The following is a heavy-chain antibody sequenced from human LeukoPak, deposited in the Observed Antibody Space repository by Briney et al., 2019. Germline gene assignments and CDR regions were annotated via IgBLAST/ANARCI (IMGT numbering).Heavy chain of an antibody. Sequence: PGRSLRLSCAASGFTFSSYAMHWVRQAPGKGLEWVAVISYDGSNKYYADSVKGRFTISRDNSKNTLYLQMNSLRAEDTAVYYCARLTTRSCWGQGTLATVSS. D-gene: IGHD3-10*01. CDR1: GFTFSSYA. CDR2: ISYDGSNK. V-gene: IGHV3-30-3*01. CDR3: ARLTTRSC. J-gene: IGHJ4*02.